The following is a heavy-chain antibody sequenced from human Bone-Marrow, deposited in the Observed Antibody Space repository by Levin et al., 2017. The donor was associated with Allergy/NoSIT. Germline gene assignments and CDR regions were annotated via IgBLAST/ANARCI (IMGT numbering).Heavy chain of an antibody. D-gene: IGHD6-19*01. CDR2: ISGYNENT. Sequence: GASVKVSCKASGYSFTRFSITWVRQAPGQGLEWLGSISGYNENTIYAEKFQGRVTMTADTSTRTGYMELRGLRSDDTAVYYCAREDTSGWKSFDYWGQGTLVTVSS. CDR1: GYSFTRFS. CDR3: AREDTSGWKSFDY. V-gene: IGHV1-18*01. J-gene: IGHJ4*02.